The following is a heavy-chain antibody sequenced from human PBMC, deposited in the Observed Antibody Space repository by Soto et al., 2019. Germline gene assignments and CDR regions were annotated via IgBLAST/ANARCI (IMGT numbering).Heavy chain of an antibody. CDR3: ARGWSADWVY. V-gene: IGHV3-23*01. D-gene: IGHD3-9*01. CDR2: ISAGGGST. J-gene: IGHJ4*02. Sequence: GGSLRLSCAASGFTFTNDAMSWVRQAPGKGLEWVSGISAGGGSTYYGGSVKGRFTISRDNSKNTLYLQMNSLRDGDTAVYYCARGWSADWVYWGRGTLVTVSS. CDR1: GFTFTNDA.